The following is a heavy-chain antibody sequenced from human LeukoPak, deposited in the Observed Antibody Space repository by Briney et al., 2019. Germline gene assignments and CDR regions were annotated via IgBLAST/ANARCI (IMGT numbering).Heavy chain of an antibody. V-gene: IGHV4-59*01. CDR2: VHYTGNT. Sequence: SETLSLTCTVSGASISSYYWSWIRQAPGKTLEGIGFVHYTGNTNYNPSLKSRVTISIDTSKNQFSLKLSSVTAADTAVYYCARDLVTVTKGFDIWGKGTMVSVSS. J-gene: IGHJ3*02. CDR3: ARDLVTVTKGFDI. CDR1: GASISSYY. D-gene: IGHD4-17*01.